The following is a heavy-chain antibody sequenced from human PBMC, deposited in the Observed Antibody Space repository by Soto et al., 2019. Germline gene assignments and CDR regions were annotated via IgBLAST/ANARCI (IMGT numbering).Heavy chain of an antibody. V-gene: IGHV4-39*01. CDR3: ARLHYGGNSEAVSGIDY. Sequence: SETLSLTCTVSGGSISSSSYYWGWIRQPPGKGLEWIGSIYYSGSTYYNPSLKSRVTISVDTSKNQFSLKLSSVTAADTAVYYCARLHYGGNSEAVSGIDYWSQGTLVTVSS. D-gene: IGHD4-17*01. CDR2: IYYSGST. CDR1: GGSISSSSYY. J-gene: IGHJ4*02.